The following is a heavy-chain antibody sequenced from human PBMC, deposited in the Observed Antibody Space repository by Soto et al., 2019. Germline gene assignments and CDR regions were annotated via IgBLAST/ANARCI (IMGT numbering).Heavy chain of an antibody. CDR2: ISYDGSNK. J-gene: IGHJ4*02. V-gene: IGHV3-30-3*01. D-gene: IGHD5-12*01. CDR1: GFTFSSYA. Sequence: GGSLRLSCAASGFTFSSYAMHWVRQAPGKGLEWVAVISYDGSNKYYADSVKGRFTISRDNSKNTLYLQMNSLRAEDTAVYYCARDAGAMVATRPTSFYFDYWGQGTLVTVSS. CDR3: ARDAGAMVATRPTSFYFDY.